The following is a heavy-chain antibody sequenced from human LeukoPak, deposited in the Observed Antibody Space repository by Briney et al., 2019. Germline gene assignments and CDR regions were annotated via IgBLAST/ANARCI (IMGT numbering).Heavy chain of an antibody. V-gene: IGHV4-39*07. J-gene: IGHJ6*02. CDR1: GGSISSSSYY. Sequence: PSETLSLTCTVSGGSISSSSYYWGWIRQPPGKGLEWIGSIYYSGSTHYNPSLKSRVTISVDTSKNQFSLKLSSVTAADTAVYYCASGLLRYFDWLGHPDYYGMDVWGQGTTVTVSS. CDR3: ASGLLRYFDWLGHPDYYGMDV. D-gene: IGHD3-9*01. CDR2: IYYSGST.